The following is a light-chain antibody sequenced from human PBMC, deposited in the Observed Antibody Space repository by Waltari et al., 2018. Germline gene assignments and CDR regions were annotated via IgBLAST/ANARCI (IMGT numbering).Light chain of an antibody. Sequence: EVVMTQSPATLSVSPGERVTLPRRASQSVGSNLAWFLQQPGQAPRRLIYGSSTRATAIPDRFSCSGSWTAFTLTISSLQSEDFAHYYCQQYNNWQITFGQGTRLDLK. CDR1: QSVGSN. V-gene: IGKV3-15*01. CDR3: QQYNNWQIT. J-gene: IGKJ5*01. CDR2: GSS.